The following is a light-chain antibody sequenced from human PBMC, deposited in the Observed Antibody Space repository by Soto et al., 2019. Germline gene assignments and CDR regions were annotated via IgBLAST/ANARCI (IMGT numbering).Light chain of an antibody. V-gene: IGLV1-44*01. CDR1: SSNIGSSS. CDR2: NDI. J-gene: IGLJ1*01. Sequence: QSVLTQPPSASGTPGQRVTISCSGSSSNIGSSSVNWYQQFPGPAPKLLIYNDIQWPSGVPDRFSGSRSGTSASLAISGLQSEDEADYYCAAWDVSLNGLYVFGTGTKVTVL. CDR3: AAWDVSLNGLYV.